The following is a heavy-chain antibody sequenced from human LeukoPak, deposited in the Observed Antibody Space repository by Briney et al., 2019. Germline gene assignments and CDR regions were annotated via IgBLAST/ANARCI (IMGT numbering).Heavy chain of an antibody. V-gene: IGHV1-69*13. CDR1: GGTFSSYA. J-gene: IGHJ4*02. CDR2: IIPIFGTA. Sequence: ASVKVSCKASGGTFSSYAISWVRQAPGQGLEWMGGIIPIFGTANYAQKFQGRVTITADESTSTAYMELSSLRSEDTAVYYCATTSGDYGVTTCDYWGQGTLVTVSS. CDR3: ATTSGDYGVTTCDY. D-gene: IGHD4-17*01.